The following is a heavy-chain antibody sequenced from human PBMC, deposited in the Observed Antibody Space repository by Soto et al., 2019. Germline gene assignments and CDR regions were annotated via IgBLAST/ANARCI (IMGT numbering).Heavy chain of an antibody. J-gene: IGHJ6*02. CDR3: ARGTGHYYYGMDV. CDR2: IWYDGSDK. D-gene: IGHD1-1*01. V-gene: IGHV3-33*01. Sequence: GGSLRLSCAASGFTFSIYGIHWVRQAPGKGLEWVAIIWYDGSDKYYADSVKGRFTISRDNSKNTLYLQMNSLRAEDTAVYYCARGTGHYYYGMDVWGQGTTVTVSS. CDR1: GFTFSIYG.